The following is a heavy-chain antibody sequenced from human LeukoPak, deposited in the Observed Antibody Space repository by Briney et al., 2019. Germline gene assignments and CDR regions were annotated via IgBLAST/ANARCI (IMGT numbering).Heavy chain of an antibody. CDR2: ISASGRNT. V-gene: IGHV3-23*01. J-gene: IGHJ6*03. CDR3: VRRGSNYPYYMDV. Sequence: PGGFLRLSCAASGFTFSSYAMSWVRQAPGKGLEWVSVISASGRNTYYSESAKGQFTISRDNSKNTLYLQMSSLRAEDTAVYYCVRRGSNYPYYMDVWGKGTTVTVSS. CDR1: GFTFSSYA.